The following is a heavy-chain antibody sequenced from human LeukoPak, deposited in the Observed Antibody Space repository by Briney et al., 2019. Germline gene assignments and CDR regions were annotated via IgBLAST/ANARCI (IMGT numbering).Heavy chain of an antibody. D-gene: IGHD3-22*01. V-gene: IGHV3-30*04. Sequence: GRSLRLSCAASGFTFSSYAMHWVRQAPGKGLEWVAVISYDGSNKYYADSVKGRFTISRDNSKNTLYLQMNSLRAEDTAVYYCARDPSMWLYWGQGTLVTVSS. J-gene: IGHJ4*02. CDR1: GFTFSSYA. CDR3: ARDPSMWLY. CDR2: ISYDGSNK.